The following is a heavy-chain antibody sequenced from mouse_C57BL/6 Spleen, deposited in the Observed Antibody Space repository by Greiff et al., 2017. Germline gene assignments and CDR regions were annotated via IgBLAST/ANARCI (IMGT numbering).Heavy chain of an antibody. Sequence: QVQLKQPGAELVRPGSSVKLSCKASGYTFTSYWMHWVKQRPIQGLEWIGNIDPSDSETHYNQKFKDKATLTVDKSSSTAYMQLSSLTSEDSAVYYCARRDASSYGDDWGQGTTLTVSS. J-gene: IGHJ2*01. CDR3: ARRDASSYGDD. CDR1: GYTFTSYW. CDR2: IDPSDSET. D-gene: IGHD1-1*01. V-gene: IGHV1-52*01.